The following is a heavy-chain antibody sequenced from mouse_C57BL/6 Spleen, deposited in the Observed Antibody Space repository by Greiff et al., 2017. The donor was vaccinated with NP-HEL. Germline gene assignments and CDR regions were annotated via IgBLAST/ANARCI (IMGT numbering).Heavy chain of an antibody. V-gene: IGHV1-15*01. Sequence: QVQLQQSGAQLVRPGASVTLSCKASGYTFTDYEMHWVKQTPVHGLEWIGAIDPETGGTAYNQKFKGKAILTADKSSSTAYMELRSLTSEDSAVDYCTPYYYGSSYGFAYWGQGTLVTVSA. CDR3: TPYYYGSSYGFAY. D-gene: IGHD1-1*01. CDR2: IDPETGGT. CDR1: GYTFTDYE. J-gene: IGHJ3*01.